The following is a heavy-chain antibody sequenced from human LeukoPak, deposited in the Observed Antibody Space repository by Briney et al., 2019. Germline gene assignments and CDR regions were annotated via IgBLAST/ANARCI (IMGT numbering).Heavy chain of an antibody. D-gene: IGHD3-10*01. J-gene: IGHJ4*02. Sequence: GGSLRLSCVASGFTFSNYAMSWVRQAPGKGLEWVAVIWYDGSNKYYADSVKGRFTISRDNSKNTLYLQMNSLRAEDTAVYYCARGSWFGELLYDYFDYWGQGTLVTVSS. CDR1: GFTFSNYA. CDR3: ARGSWFGELLYDYFDY. V-gene: IGHV3-33*08. CDR2: IWYDGSNK.